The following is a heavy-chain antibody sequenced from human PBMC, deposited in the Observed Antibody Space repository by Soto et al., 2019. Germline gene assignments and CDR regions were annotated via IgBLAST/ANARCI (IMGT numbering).Heavy chain of an antibody. D-gene: IGHD3-16*02. V-gene: IGHV1-46*01. CDR3: VAITFGGVIPH. J-gene: IGHJ1*01. CDR1: GYTFTSYD. CDR2: INPSGGST. Sequence: GASVKVSCKASGYTFTSYDINWVRQAPGQGLEWMGIINPSGGSTSYAQKFQGRVTMTRDTSTSTVYMELSSLRSEDTAVYYCVAITFGGVIPHWGQGTLVTVSS.